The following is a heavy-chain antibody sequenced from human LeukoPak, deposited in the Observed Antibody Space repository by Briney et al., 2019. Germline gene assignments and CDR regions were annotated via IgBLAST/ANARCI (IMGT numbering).Heavy chain of an antibody. CDR3: ARVGDYALKD. D-gene: IGHD3-16*01. Sequence: TSETLSLTCTVSGDSIRSYYWSWIRQPPGKGLEWIGYIYYSGSTNYNPSLKSRVTISLDTSKNQFSLKLTSVTAADTAVYYCARVGDYALKDWGQGTLVTVSS. CDR1: GDSIRSYY. CDR2: IYYSGST. J-gene: IGHJ4*02. V-gene: IGHV4-59*12.